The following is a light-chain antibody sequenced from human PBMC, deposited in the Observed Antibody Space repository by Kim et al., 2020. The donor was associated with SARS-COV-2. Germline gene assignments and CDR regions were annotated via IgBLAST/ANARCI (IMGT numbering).Light chain of an antibody. Sequence: GQSITISCTGSSSDVGGSNSVSWYQQHPGKATKLMIYGVTKRPSGVSNRFSGSKSGDTASLTISGLQAEDEADYYCTSYTRSITYVFGTGTKVTVL. CDR2: GVT. CDR1: SSDVGGSNS. V-gene: IGLV2-14*03. CDR3: TSYTRSITYV. J-gene: IGLJ1*01.